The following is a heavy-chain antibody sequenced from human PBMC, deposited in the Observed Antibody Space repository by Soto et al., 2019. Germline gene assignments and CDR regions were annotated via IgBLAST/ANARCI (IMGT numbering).Heavy chain of an antibody. D-gene: IGHD2-15*01. J-gene: IGHJ6*04. CDR1: GFTVSSKY. V-gene: IGHV3-66*01. CDR3: ARDAVRGDGGRCDRVTVDV. Sequence: EVHLVASGGGLVQPGGSLRLSCAASGFTVSSKYMSWVRQAPGKGLEWVSLIQSGGPTYYADSVKCRFTISRDTSENTLHLQMGSLGAEVRAVYHCARDAVRGDGGRCDRVTVDVSGKGATVTSSS. CDR2: IQSGGPT.